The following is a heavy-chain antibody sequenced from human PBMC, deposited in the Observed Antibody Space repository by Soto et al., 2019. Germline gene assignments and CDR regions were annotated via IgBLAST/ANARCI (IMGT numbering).Heavy chain of an antibody. D-gene: IGHD3-16*01. J-gene: IGHJ4*02. Sequence: GASVKVSCKTSGYTFSNYDINGVRQAAGQGLEWMGWMNPKSGYTGSARNFQGRVTMTRDTSMTTAYMELSSLRSEDTAVYYCARWGFPYSLNYWGQGTLVTVSS. CDR2: MNPKSGYT. CDR1: GYTFSNYD. V-gene: IGHV1-8*01. CDR3: ARWGFPYSLNY.